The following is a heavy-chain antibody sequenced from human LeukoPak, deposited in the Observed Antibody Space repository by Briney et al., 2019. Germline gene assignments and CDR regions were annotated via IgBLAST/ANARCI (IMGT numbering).Heavy chain of an antibody. CDR3: ARRTSNPVGAIDY. CDR1: GGSLSISNYY. D-gene: IGHD1-26*01. J-gene: IGHJ4*02. V-gene: IGHV4-39*01. CDR2: ISYSGT. Sequence: SETLSLTCTVSGGSLSISNYYWGWIRQPPGRGLEWIGSISYSGTYYNPSLKSRLTISVDTSKNHFSLNLRSVTAADTAVHYCARRTSNPVGAIDYWGQGTLVTVSS.